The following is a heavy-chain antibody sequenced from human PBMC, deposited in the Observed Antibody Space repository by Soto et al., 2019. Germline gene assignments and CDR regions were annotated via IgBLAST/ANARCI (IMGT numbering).Heavy chain of an antibody. V-gene: IGHV3-21*01. Sequence: GGSLRLSCAASGFIFSSYSMNWVRQAPGKGLEWVSSISSSSTYIFYADSVKGRFTISRDNAKNSLYLHMNSLRAEDTAVYYCASGYSGYEFDYWGQGTLVTVSS. CDR1: GFIFSSYS. D-gene: IGHD5-12*01. CDR2: ISSSSTYI. CDR3: ASGYSGYEFDY. J-gene: IGHJ4*02.